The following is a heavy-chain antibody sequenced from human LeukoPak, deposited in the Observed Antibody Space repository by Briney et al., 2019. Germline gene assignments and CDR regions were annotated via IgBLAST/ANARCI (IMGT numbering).Heavy chain of an antibody. Sequence: SETLSLTCTVSGVSISGNYWSWIRQPPGKGLEWIGTIYYSGNTYYNPSLNCRVIISVDTSRNDFSLKLNSVTAADTAVYYCARARLYSSDVPGWFDPWGRGILVTVSS. V-gene: IGHV4-59*12. CDR1: GVSISGNY. J-gene: IGHJ5*02. D-gene: IGHD6-19*01. CDR3: ARARLYSSDVPGWFDP. CDR2: IYYSGNT.